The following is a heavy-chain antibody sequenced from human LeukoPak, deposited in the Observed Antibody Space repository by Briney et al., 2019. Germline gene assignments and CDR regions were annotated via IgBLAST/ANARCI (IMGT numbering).Heavy chain of an antibody. Sequence: GASVKVSCKASGYTFTGYYMHWVRQAPGQGLEWMGWINPNSGGTNYAQKFRGRVTMTRDTSISTAYMELSRLRSDDTAVYYCARDEGRRRSSSPGDYWGQGTLVTVSS. CDR3: ARDEGRRRSSSPGDY. V-gene: IGHV1-2*02. CDR1: GYTFTGYY. D-gene: IGHD6-13*01. J-gene: IGHJ4*02. CDR2: INPNSGGT.